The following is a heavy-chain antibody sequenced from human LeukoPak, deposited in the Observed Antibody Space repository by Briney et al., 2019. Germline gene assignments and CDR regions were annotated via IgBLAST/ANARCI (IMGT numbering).Heavy chain of an antibody. D-gene: IGHD3-22*01. CDR2: INHSGST. CDR3: ARAQGGYYYDSSGYRKFDY. CDR1: GGSFSGYN. Sequence: SETLSLTCAVYGGSFSGYNWSWIRQPPGKGLEWIGEINHSGSTNYNPSLKSRVTISVDTSKNQFSLKLSSVTAADTAVYYCARAQGGYYYDSSGYRKFDYWGQGTLVTVSS. V-gene: IGHV4-34*01. J-gene: IGHJ4*02.